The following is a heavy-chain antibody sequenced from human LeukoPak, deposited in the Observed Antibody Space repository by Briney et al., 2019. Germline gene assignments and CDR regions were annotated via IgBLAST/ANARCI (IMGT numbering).Heavy chain of an antibody. V-gene: IGHV3-23*01. Sequence: PGGSLRHSCAASGYTFRSYAMTWVRRAPGKGLQWVSGISASGDSTNYADSVKGRFTISRDNSKNTLYLQLNSLRAEDTAVYYCASFSRGDLALIILHYWGQGTLITVSS. CDR2: ISASGDST. CDR1: GYTFRSYA. J-gene: IGHJ4*02. D-gene: IGHD2-21*01. CDR3: ASFSRGDLALIILHY.